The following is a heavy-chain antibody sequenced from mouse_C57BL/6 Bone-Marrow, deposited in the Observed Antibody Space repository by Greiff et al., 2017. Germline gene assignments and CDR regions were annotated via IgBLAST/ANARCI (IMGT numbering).Heavy chain of an antibody. CDR2: IDPSDSYT. CDR3: ARVGLRPVFDY. Sequence: QVQLKQPGAELVMPGASVKLSCKASGYTFTSYWMHWVKQRPGQGLEWIGEIDPSDSYTNYNQKFKGKSTLTVDKSSSTAYMQLSSLTSEDSAVYYCARVGLRPVFDYWGQGTTLTVSS. CDR1: GYTFTSYW. V-gene: IGHV1-69*01. J-gene: IGHJ2*01. D-gene: IGHD2-4*01.